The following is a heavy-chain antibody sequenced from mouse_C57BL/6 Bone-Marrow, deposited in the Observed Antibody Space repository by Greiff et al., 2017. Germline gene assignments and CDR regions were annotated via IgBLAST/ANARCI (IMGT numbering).Heavy chain of an antibody. CDR3: TRDYCYGRTDYYDMDY. CDR1: GYTFTDYE. J-gene: IGHJ4*01. V-gene: IGHV1-15*01. D-gene: IGHD1-1*01. CDR2: IDPETGGT. Sequence: QVQLQQSGAELVRPGASVTLSCKASGYTFTDYEMHWVKQTPVHGLEWIGAIDPETGGTAYNQKFKGKAILTADKSSSTAYMEHRSLTSEDSAVYSCTRDYCYGRTDYYDMDYWGQGTSVTVSS.